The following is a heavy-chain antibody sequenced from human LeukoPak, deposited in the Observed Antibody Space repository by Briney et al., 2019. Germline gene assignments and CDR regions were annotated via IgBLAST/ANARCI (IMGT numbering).Heavy chain of an antibody. CDR3: ARYGGYYFDY. V-gene: IGHV4-59*01. Sequence: PSETLSLTCTVSGGSFSTYYWSWIRQPPGKGLEWIGYIYYSGSTDYNPSLKSRVTMSLDTSKNQFSLNLNSVTAADTAVYYCARYGGYYFDYWGQGTLVTVSS. CDR1: GGSFSTYY. D-gene: IGHD3-16*01. J-gene: IGHJ4*02. CDR2: IYYSGST.